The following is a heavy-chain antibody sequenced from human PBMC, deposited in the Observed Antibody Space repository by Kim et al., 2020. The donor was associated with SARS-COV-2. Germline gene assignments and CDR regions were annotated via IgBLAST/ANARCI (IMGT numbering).Heavy chain of an antibody. Sequence: GGSLRLSCAASGFTFSSYAMNWVRQAPGKGLEWVSTSGHGGGTYYADSVKVRFTIFRDNSKNTLYLQMNSLRAEDTAVYYCAKLHGESAWGQGTLVTVSS. CDR1: GFTFSSYA. D-gene: IGHD4-17*01. CDR2: SGHGGGT. CDR3: AKLHGESA. V-gene: IGHV3-23*01. J-gene: IGHJ4*02.